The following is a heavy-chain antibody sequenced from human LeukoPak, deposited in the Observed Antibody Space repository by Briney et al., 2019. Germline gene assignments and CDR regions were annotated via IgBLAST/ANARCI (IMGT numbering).Heavy chain of an antibody. CDR1: GGSISSSSYY. CDR3: AGTTVTTGDY. V-gene: IGHV4-39*07. J-gene: IGHJ4*02. D-gene: IGHD4-11*01. Sequence: SETLSLTCTVSGGSISSSSYYWGWIRQPPGKGLEWIGSIYYSGSTYYNPSLKSRVTVSVDTSKNQFSLKLSSVTAADTAVYYCAGTTVTTGDYWGQGTLVTVSS. CDR2: IYYSGST.